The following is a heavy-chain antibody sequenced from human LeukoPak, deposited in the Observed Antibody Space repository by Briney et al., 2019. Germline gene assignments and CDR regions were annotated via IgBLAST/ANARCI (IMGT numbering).Heavy chain of an antibody. CDR2: IKQDGSDR. V-gene: IGHV3-7*03. J-gene: IGHJ4*02. Sequence: GGSLRLSCTASGFTFRNYWMSWVRQAPGTGLEWVANIKQDGSDRNYVTSVRGRFTISRDNAESSLYLQMNSLRVEDTAVYYCVRNLAVAGTCFDSWGQGTLVTVSS. CDR1: GFTFRNYW. D-gene: IGHD6-19*01. CDR3: VRNLAVAGTCFDS.